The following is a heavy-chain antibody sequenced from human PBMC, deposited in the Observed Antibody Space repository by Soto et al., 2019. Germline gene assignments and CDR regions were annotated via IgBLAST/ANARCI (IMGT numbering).Heavy chain of an antibody. D-gene: IGHD3-3*01. CDR3: AKDSVPPNNFWSGYYTD. CDR1: GFTFSSYG. V-gene: IGHV3-30*18. J-gene: IGHJ4*02. Sequence: QVQLVESGGGVVQPGRSLRLSCAASGFTFSSYGMHWVRQAPGKGLEWVAVISYDGSNKYYADSVKGRFTISRDNSKNTLYLQMNSLRAEDTAVYYCAKDSVPPNNFWSGYYTDWGQGTLVTVSS. CDR2: ISYDGSNK.